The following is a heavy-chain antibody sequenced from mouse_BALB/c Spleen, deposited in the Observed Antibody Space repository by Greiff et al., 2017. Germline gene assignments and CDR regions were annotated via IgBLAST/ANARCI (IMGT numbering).Heavy chain of an antibody. D-gene: IGHD1-1*01. V-gene: IGHV5-17*02. J-gene: IGHJ4*01. CDR3: ARSLITTVVAYYYAMDY. Sequence: EVNVVESGGGLVQPGGSRKLSCAASGFTFSSFGMHWVRQAPEKGLEWVAYISSGSSTIYYADTVKGRFTISRDNPKNTLFLQMTSLRSEDTAMYCCARSLITTVVAYYYAMDYWGQGTSVTVSS. CDR1: GFTFSSFG. CDR2: ISSGSSTI.